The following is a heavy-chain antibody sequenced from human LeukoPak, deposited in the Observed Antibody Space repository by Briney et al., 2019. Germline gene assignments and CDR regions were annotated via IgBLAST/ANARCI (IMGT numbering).Heavy chain of an antibody. J-gene: IGHJ4*02. CDR2: ISYDGSNR. CDR3: AKDRTGYSSGWYALVDY. D-gene: IGHD6-19*01. Sequence: GGSLRLSCAASGFTFSSYAMTWVRQAPGKGLEWVAVISYDGSNRYYADSVKGRFTISRDNSKNTLYLQMNSLRAEDTAVYYCAKDRTGYSSGWYALVDYWGQGTLVTVSS. CDR1: GFTFSSYA. V-gene: IGHV3-30*18.